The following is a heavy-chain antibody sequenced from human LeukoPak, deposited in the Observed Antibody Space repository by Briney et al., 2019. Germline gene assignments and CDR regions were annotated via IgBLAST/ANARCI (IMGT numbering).Heavy chain of an antibody. D-gene: IGHD5-12*01. J-gene: IGHJ4*02. V-gene: IGHV3-9*01. CDR1: GFTFDDYA. Sequence: PGGSLRLSCAASGFTFDDYAMHWVRQAPGKGLEWVSGISWNSGSIGYADSVKGRFTISRDNAKNSLYLQMNSLRAEDTALYYCAKDTGGYSGYGGFDYWGQGTLVTVSS. CDR3: AKDTGGYSGYGGFDY. CDR2: ISWNSGSI.